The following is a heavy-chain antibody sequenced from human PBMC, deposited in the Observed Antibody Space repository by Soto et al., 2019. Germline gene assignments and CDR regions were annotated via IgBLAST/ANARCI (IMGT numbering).Heavy chain of an antibody. V-gene: IGHV3-33*01. D-gene: IGHD4-17*01. J-gene: IGHJ6*02. CDR2: IWYDGSNK. CDR1: GFTFSSYG. Sequence: QVQLVASGGGVVQPGRSLRLSCAASGFTFSSYGMHWVRQAPGKGLEWVEVIWYDGSNKYYADSVKGRFTISRDNSKNPLYLQMNSLRAEDTAVYYWARDSLSVTFYGMDVWGQGTTVTVSS. CDR3: ARDSLSVTFYGMDV.